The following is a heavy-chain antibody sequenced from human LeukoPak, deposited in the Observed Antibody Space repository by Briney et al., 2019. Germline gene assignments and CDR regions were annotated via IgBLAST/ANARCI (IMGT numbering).Heavy chain of an antibody. CDR2: IYYSGST. Sequence: SETLSLTCTVSGGSISSYYWSWIRQPPGKGLEWIGYIYYSGSTNYNPSLKSRVTISVDTSKNQFSLKLSSVTAADTAVYYCARTIAAAGIWFDPWGQGTRVTVSS. D-gene: IGHD6-13*01. J-gene: IGHJ5*02. CDR1: GGSISSYY. V-gene: IGHV4-59*01. CDR3: ARTIAAAGIWFDP.